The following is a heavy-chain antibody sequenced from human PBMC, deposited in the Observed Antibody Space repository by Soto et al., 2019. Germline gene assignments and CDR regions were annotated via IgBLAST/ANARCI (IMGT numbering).Heavy chain of an antibody. D-gene: IGHD2-2*01. CDR2: IIPIFGTA. CDR1: GGTFSSYA. CDR3: VFGQLPQLPFEDY. V-gene: IGHV1-69*06. Sequence: SVKVSCKASGGTFSSYAISWVRQAPGQGLEWMGGIIPIFGTANYAQKFQGRVTITADKSTSTAYMELSSLRSEDTAVYYCVFGQLPQLPFEDYWGQGTLVTVSS. J-gene: IGHJ4*02.